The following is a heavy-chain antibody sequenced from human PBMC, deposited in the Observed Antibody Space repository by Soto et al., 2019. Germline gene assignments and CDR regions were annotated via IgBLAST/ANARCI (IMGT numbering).Heavy chain of an antibody. J-gene: IGHJ4*02. D-gene: IGHD6-13*01. CDR1: GYTFTSYG. CDR3: ARDPMGSSWLHPFDY. CDR2: ISAYNGNT. Sequence: GASVKVSCKASGYTFTSYGISWVRQAPGQGLEWMGWISAYNGNTNYAQKLQGRVTMTTDTSTSTAYMELRSLRSDDTAVYYCARDPMGSSWLHPFDYWGQGTLVTVSS. V-gene: IGHV1-18*01.